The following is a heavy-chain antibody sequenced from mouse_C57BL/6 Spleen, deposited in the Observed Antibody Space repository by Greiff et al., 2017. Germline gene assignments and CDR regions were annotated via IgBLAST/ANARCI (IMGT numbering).Heavy chain of an antibody. CDR2: IDPSDSNT. CDR1: GYTFTSYW. J-gene: IGHJ4*01. V-gene: IGHV1-50*01. Sequence: QVQLQQPGAELVKPGASVKLSCKASGYTFTSYWMQWVKQRPGQGLEWIGEIDPSDSNTNYNQKFKGKATLTVDTSSSTAYMQLSSLTSEDSAVYYCATNWSYAMDDWGQGTSVTVSS. D-gene: IGHD4-1*01. CDR3: ATNWSYAMDD.